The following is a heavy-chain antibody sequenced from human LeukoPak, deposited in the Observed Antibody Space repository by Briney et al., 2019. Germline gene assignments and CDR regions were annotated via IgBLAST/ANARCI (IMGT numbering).Heavy chain of an antibody. CDR3: VRAKKAVPGFFDY. Sequence: SETVSLTCTVSDDSISSYYWSWIRQPPEKGLEWIGYIYYSGSTKYNPSLKSRVAISVDTSKNQLSLKLTSVTAADTALYYCVRAKKAVPGFFDYWGQGTLVTVSS. CDR2: IYYSGST. CDR1: DDSISSYY. D-gene: IGHD6-19*01. V-gene: IGHV4-59*01. J-gene: IGHJ4*02.